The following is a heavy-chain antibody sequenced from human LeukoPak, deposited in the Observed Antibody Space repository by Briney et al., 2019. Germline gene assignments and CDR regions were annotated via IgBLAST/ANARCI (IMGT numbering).Heavy chain of an antibody. J-gene: IGHJ5*02. CDR1: GGSFSGYY. CDR2: INHSGST. Sequence: SETLSLTXAVYGGSFSGYYWSWIRQPPGKGLEWLGEINHSGSTNYNPSLKSRVTISVDTSKNQFSLKLSSVTAADTAVYYCASDYGDYVWFDPWGQGTLVTVSS. V-gene: IGHV4-34*01. D-gene: IGHD4-17*01. CDR3: ASDYGDYVWFDP.